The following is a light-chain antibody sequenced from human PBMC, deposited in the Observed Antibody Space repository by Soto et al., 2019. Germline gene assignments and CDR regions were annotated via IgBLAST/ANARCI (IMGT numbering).Light chain of an antibody. CDR2: GNS. CDR1: SSNIGAGYD. V-gene: IGLV1-40*01. J-gene: IGLJ1*01. CDR3: QSYDSSLSV. Sequence: QSVLTQPPSVSGAPGQRVTISCTGSSSNIGAGYDVHWYQQLPGTAPKLLIYGNSNRPSGVPHRFSGSKSGTSASLAITGLQAEDEADYYGQSYDSSLSVFGTGTKVTVL.